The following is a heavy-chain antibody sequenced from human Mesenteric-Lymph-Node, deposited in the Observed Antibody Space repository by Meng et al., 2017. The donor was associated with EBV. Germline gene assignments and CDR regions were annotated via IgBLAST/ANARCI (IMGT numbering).Heavy chain of an antibody. J-gene: IGHJ4*02. V-gene: IGHV4-34*01. CDR2: INHSGNT. CDR3: AGHVGRGGDY. D-gene: IGHD3-10*01. Sequence: QGLLQQEGGGLCKPSSLPSLACVAYVDSLRDHYWGWPRQPPGKGLEWNREINHSGNTHNNPSLKSRVSMSVDTSKNQFSLKLDSVTAADTAMYYCAGHVGRGGDYWDQGALVTVSS. CDR1: VDSLRDHY.